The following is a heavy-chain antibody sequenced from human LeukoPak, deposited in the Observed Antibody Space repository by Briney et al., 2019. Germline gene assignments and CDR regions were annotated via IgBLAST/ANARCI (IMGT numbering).Heavy chain of an antibody. CDR1: GFTFSSYW. D-gene: IGHD2-2*01. CDR2: IKQDGSEK. V-gene: IGHV3-7*01. Sequence: GSLRLSCAASGFTFSSYWMSWVRQAPGKGLEWVANIKQDGSEKYYVDSVKGRFTISRDNAKNSLYLQMNSLRAEDTAVYYCARARTGVPAANYGMDVWGQGTTVTVSS. CDR3: ARARTGVPAANYGMDV. J-gene: IGHJ6*02.